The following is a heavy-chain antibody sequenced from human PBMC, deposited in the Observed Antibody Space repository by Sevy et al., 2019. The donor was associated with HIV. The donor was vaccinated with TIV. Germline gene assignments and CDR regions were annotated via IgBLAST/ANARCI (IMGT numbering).Heavy chain of an antibody. V-gene: IGHV4-39*01. J-gene: IGHJ5*02. CDR3: ARNRRQQLVLEDWFDP. Sequence: SETLSLTCTVSGGSISSSSYYWGWIRQPPGKGLEWIGSIYYSGSTYYNPSLKSRVTISVDTSKNQFSLKLSSVTAADTAAYYWARNRRQQLVLEDWFDPWSQGTLVTVTS. CDR1: GGSISSSSYY. D-gene: IGHD6-13*01. CDR2: IYYSGST.